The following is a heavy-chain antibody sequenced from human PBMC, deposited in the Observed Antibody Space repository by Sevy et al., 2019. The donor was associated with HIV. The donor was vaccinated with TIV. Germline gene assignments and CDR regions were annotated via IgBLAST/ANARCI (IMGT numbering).Heavy chain of an antibody. CDR3: ARSPRDGYSYGYGDY. D-gene: IGHD5-18*01. J-gene: IGHJ4*02. CDR1: GYTFTGYY. CDR2: INPNSGGT. Sequence: ASVKVSCEASGYTFTGYYMHWVRQAPGQGLEWMGRINPNSGGTNYAQKFQGRVTMTRDTSISTAYMELSRLRSDDTAVYYCARSPRDGYSYGYGDYWGQGTLVTVSS. V-gene: IGHV1-2*06.